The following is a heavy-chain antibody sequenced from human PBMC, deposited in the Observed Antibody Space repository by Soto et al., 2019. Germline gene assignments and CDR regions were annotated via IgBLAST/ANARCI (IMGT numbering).Heavy chain of an antibody. D-gene: IGHD6-13*01. CDR2: IYYTGGT. J-gene: IGHJ4*02. CDR3: ASGTLSTIAAPDS. CDR1: CFTIRGYY. Sequence: ETLSLTCNVSCFTIRGYYCNWIRQPPGKTLEWIGSIYYTGGTDYNPSLKSRVTISVDTSKNHFSLKFNSLTAAGTAVYYCASGTLSTIAAPDSCGQGTLVTVSS. V-gene: IGHV4-59*01.